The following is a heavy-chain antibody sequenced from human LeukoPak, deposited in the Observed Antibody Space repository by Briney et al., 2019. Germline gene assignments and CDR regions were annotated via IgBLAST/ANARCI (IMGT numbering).Heavy chain of an antibody. CDR1: GFTVSSNY. V-gene: IGHV3-66*01. CDR3: AREGMATTYYFDY. Sequence: GGSLRLSCAASGFTVSSNYMSWVRQAPGKGLEWVSVIYSGGSTYYADSVKGRFTISRDNSKNTLYLQMNSLRAEDTAVYYCAREGMATTYYFDYWGQGTLVTASS. J-gene: IGHJ4*02. D-gene: IGHD5-12*01. CDR2: IYSGGST.